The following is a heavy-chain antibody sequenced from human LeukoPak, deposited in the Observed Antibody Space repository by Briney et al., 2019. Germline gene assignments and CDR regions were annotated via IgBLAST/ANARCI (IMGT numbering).Heavy chain of an antibody. V-gene: IGHV3-23*01. CDR1: GFTFTTFT. Sequence: PGGSLRLSCAASGFTFTTFTMNWVRQAPGKGLEWVSAINRGGGGTYYGDFVKGRFTISRDNSKNTLYLQMDSLRAEDTAVYYCARDMCGGDCYPDFWGRGTLVTVSS. CDR2: INRGGGGT. D-gene: IGHD2-21*02. J-gene: IGHJ4*02. CDR3: ARDMCGGDCYPDF.